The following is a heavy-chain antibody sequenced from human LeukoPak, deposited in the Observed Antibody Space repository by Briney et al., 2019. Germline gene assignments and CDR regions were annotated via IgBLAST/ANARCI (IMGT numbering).Heavy chain of an antibody. CDR3: AVQGRYCSGGSCYYFDY. CDR1: GGTFSSYA. Sequence: ASVKVSRKASGGTFSSYAISWVRQAPGQGLEWMGGIVPIFGTANYAQKFQGRVTITTDESTSTAYMELSSLRSEDTAVYYCAVQGRYCSGGSCYYFDYWGQGTLVTVSS. CDR2: IVPIFGTA. J-gene: IGHJ4*02. V-gene: IGHV1-69*05. D-gene: IGHD2-15*01.